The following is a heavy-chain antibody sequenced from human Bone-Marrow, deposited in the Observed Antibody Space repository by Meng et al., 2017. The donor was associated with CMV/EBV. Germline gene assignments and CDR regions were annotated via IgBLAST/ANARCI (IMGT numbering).Heavy chain of an antibody. CDR2: ISWNSGSI. V-gene: IGHV3-9*01. CDR1: GFTFDDYA. CDR3: AKESQYSGSPVDY. Sequence: SLKISCAASGFTFDDYAMHWVRQAPGKGLEWVSGISWNSGSIGYADSVKGRFTISRDNSKNTLYLQMSSLRAEDTAVYYCAKESQYSGSPVDYWGQGTLVTVSS. D-gene: IGHD1-26*01. J-gene: IGHJ4*02.